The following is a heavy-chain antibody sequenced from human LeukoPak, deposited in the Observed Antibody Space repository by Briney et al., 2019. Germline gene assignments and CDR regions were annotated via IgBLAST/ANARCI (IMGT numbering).Heavy chain of an antibody. D-gene: IGHD5-18*01. J-gene: IGHJ6*03. CDR2: INPSGGST. V-gene: IGHV1-46*01. CDR3: ARDSPDTAMGSYYYYMDV. CDR1: GYTFTSYG. Sequence: GASVKVSCKASGYTFTSYGISWVRQAPGQGLEWMGIINPSGGSTSYAQKFQGRVTMTRDTSTSTVYMELSSLRSEDTAVYYCARDSPDTAMGSYYYYMDVWGKGTTVTVSS.